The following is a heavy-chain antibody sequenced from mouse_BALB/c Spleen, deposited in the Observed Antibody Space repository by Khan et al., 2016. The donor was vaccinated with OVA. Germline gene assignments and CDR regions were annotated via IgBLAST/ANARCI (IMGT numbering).Heavy chain of an antibody. CDR3: ARAGAYYFDY. D-gene: IGHD3-1*01. CDR2: IFPGSGIT. CDR1: GYTFTDYY. J-gene: IGHJ2*01. V-gene: IGHV1-77*01. Sequence: QVRLQQSGAELARPGTSVILSCKASGYTFTDYYIDWVKQRTGQGLEWIGEIFPGSGITHYNEKFTGKVTLTADKSSSTAYMQLSSLTSEDSAVYFWARAGAYYFDYWGQGTTLTVSS.